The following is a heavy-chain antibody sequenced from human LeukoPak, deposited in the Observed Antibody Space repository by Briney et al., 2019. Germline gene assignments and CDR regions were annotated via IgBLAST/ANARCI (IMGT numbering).Heavy chain of an antibody. V-gene: IGHV1-3*01. CDR3: ARELVVPAAMGYYYGMDV. CDR2: INAGNGNT. J-gene: IGHJ6*04. Sequence: ASVKVSCKASGYTFTSYAMHWVRQAPGQRLEWMGWINAGNGNTKYSQKFQGRVTITRDTSASTAYMELSSLRSEDTAVYYCARELVVPAAMGYYYGMDVWGKGTTVTVSS. D-gene: IGHD2-2*01. CDR1: GYTFTSYA.